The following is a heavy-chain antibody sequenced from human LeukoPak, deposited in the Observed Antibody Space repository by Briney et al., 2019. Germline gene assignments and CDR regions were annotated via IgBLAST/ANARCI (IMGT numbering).Heavy chain of an antibody. CDR2: INQDGSGK. CDR1: GFTFSSYG. V-gene: IGHV3-7*05. CDR3: ARDGGGDIVVAFAFDI. J-gene: IGHJ3*02. Sequence: QAGGSLRLSCAASGFTFSSYGIHWVRQAPGKGLEWVAHINQDGSGKYYVDSVKGRFTISSDNAKNSLYLQMNSLRAEDTAVYYCARDGGGDIVVAFAFDIWGQGTMVTVS. D-gene: IGHD2-15*01.